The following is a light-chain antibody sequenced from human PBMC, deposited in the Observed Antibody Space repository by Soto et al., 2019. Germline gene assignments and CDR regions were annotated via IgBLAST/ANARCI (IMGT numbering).Light chain of an antibody. V-gene: IGLV2-14*01. CDR2: EVS. J-gene: IGLJ2*01. CDR1: SGDVGGYNY. CDR3: SSYTSSATRI. Sequence: QSVLTQPASVSGSPGQSITISCTGTSGDVGGYNYVSWYQQHPGKTPKLIIYEVSNRPSGVSNRFSGSKSGNTASLTISGLQAEDEADYYCSSYTSSATRIFGGGTKVTVL.